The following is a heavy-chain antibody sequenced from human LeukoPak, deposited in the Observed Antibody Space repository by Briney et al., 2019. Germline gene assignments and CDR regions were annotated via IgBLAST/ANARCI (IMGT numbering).Heavy chain of an antibody. CDR2: INWNGGST. CDR3: ARWIAVAGREEYYFDY. CDR1: GFTFSSYA. Sequence: PGGSLRLSCAASGFTFSSYAMNWVRQAPGKGLEWVSGINWNGGSTGYADSVKGRFTISRDNAKNSLYLQMNSLRAEDTALYYCARWIAVAGREEYYFDYWGQGTLVTVSS. J-gene: IGHJ4*02. V-gene: IGHV3-20*04. D-gene: IGHD6-19*01.